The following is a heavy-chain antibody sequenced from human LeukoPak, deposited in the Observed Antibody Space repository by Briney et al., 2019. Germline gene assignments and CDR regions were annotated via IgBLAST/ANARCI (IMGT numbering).Heavy chain of an antibody. CDR1: GGSISSSSYY. CDR2: IYYSGST. Sequence: PSETLSLTCTVSGGSISSSSYYWSWIRQPPGKGLEWIGSIYYSGSTYYNPSLKSRVTISVDTSKNQFSLKLSSVTAADTAVYYCARLPIITMILDYWGQGTLVTASS. CDR3: ARLPIITMILDY. J-gene: IGHJ4*02. D-gene: IGHD3-22*01. V-gene: IGHV4-39*01.